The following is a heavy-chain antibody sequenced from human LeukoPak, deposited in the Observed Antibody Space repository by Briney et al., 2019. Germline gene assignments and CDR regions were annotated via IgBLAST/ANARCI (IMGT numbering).Heavy chain of an antibody. CDR1: GFTFSDYW. V-gene: IGHV3-74*01. CDR2: ITSDGSDT. CDR3: AESAWPYYFDH. J-gene: IGHJ4*02. Sequence: GGSLRLSCAASGFTFSDYWMHWVRQAPGKGLVWVSRITSDGSDTIYADSVKGRFTTSRDNAKNTLYLQMNGLSAEDTAVYYCAESAWPYYFDHWGQGTLVTASS.